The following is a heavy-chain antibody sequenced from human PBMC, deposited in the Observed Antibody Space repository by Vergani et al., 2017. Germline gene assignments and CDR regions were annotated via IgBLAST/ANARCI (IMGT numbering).Heavy chain of an antibody. V-gene: IGHV3-48*01. J-gene: IGHJ5*02. D-gene: IGHD3-3*01. Sequence: EVQLVESGGGLVQPGGSLRLSCAASGFTFSSYSMNWVRQAPGKGLEWVSYISSSSSTIYYADSVKGRFTISRDNAKNSLYLQMNSLRAEDTAVYYCARDPTITIFGVVIPAFDPWGQGTLVTVSS. CDR2: ISSSSSTI. CDR1: GFTFSSYS. CDR3: ARDPTITIFGVVIPAFDP.